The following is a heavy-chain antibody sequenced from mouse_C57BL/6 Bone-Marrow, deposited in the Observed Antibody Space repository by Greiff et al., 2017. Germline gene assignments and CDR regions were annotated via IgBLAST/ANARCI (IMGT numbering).Heavy chain of an antibody. D-gene: IGHD1-1*01. CDR2: ISSGGSYT. V-gene: IGHV5-6*01. CDR1: GFTFSSYG. CDR3: AREDYYGSMFAY. Sequence: EVNVVESGGDLVKPGGSLKLSCAASGFTFSSYGMSWVRQTPDKRLEWVATISSGGSYTYYPDSVKGRFTISRDNAKNTLYLQMSSLKSEDTAMYYCAREDYYGSMFAYWGQGTLVTVSA. J-gene: IGHJ3*01.